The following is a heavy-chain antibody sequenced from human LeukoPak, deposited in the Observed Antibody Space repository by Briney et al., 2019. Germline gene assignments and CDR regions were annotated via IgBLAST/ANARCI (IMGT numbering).Heavy chain of an antibody. CDR3: ARVSLGQLEEDFDY. CDR1: GFTFSSYW. CDR2: INTDGSST. V-gene: IGHV3-74*01. J-gene: IGHJ4*02. D-gene: IGHD5-18*01. Sequence: PGGSLRLSCAASGFTFSSYWMHWVRQAPRKGLVWVSRINTDGSSTSYADSVKGRFTISRDNAKNTLYLQMNSLRAEDTAVYYCARVSLGQLEEDFDYWGQGTLVTVSS.